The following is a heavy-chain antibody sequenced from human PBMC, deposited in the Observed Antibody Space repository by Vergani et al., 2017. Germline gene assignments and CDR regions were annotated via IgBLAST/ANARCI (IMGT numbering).Heavy chain of an antibody. J-gene: IGHJ6*02. CDR2: IIPILGIA. CDR1: GGTFSSYT. CDR3: ARDLPDSTSIAARPYGMDV. Sequence: QVQLVQSGAEVKKPGSSVKVSCKASGGTFSSYTISWVRQAPGQGLEWMGRIIPILGIANYAQKFQGRVTITADKSTTTAYMELSSLGSEDTAVYYCARDLPDSTSIAARPYGMDVWGQGTTVTVSS. D-gene: IGHD6-6*01. V-gene: IGHV1-69*08.